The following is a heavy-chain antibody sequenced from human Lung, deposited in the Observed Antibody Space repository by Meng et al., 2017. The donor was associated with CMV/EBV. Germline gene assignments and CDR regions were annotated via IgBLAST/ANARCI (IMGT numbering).Heavy chain of an antibody. CDR3: ARDLRGGYQGMGEFRNNWVNP. CDR2: MNPNSGNT. CDR1: GYTFSTYD. D-gene: IGHD3-16*01. J-gene: IGHJ5*01. V-gene: IGHV1-8*01. Sequence: ASVKVSCKASGYTFSTYDINWVRQATGQGLEWMGWMNPNSGNTGYAQKFQGRVTMTRNTSISTAYMELSDLRSEDTAVYYCARDLRGGYQGMGEFRNNWVNPWGQWTLVTISS.